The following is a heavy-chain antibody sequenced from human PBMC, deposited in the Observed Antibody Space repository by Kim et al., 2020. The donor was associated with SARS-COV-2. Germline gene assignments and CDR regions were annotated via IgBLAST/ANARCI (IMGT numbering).Heavy chain of an antibody. CDR3: ARDSGAAAGLDY. D-gene: IGHD6-13*01. J-gene: IGHJ4*02. CDR2: IYYSGST. Sequence: SETLSLTCTVSGGSISSGGYYWSWIRQHPGKGLEWIGYIYYSGSTYYNPSLKSRVNISVDTSKNQFSLKLSSVTAADTAVYYCARDSGAAAGLDYWGQGTLVTVSS. V-gene: IGHV4-31*03. CDR1: GGSISSGGYY.